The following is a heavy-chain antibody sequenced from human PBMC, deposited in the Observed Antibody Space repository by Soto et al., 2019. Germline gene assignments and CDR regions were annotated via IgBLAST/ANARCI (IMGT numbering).Heavy chain of an antibody. Sequence: EVLLVESGGGLVRPGGSLRLSCAASGLTVSNNYITWVRQAPGKGLEWVSLIYSGGNTYYADSVKGRFTISRDSSRNTVYLQMHSLRPEDTAVYYCTPGREQNFQWGQGTLVTVSS. CDR2: IYSGGNT. CDR3: TPGREQNFQ. CDR1: GLTVSNNY. V-gene: IGHV3-66*01. J-gene: IGHJ4*02. D-gene: IGHD1-26*01.